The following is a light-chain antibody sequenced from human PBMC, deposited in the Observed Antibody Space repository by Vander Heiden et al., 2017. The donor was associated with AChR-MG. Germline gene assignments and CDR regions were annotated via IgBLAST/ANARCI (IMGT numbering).Light chain of an antibody. V-gene: IGLV2-14*01. J-gene: IGLJ3*02. CDR2: DVD. CDR3: GSYTSRTTWV. CDR1: SSDVLGYTY. Sequence: QSALTQPASVSGSPGQSITISCTGTSSDVLGYTYVSWYQQRPGKAPKLIIFDVDDRPSGVSNRFSGSKSGNTASLTISGLQPEDEADYYCGSYTSRTTWVFGGGTKLTVL.